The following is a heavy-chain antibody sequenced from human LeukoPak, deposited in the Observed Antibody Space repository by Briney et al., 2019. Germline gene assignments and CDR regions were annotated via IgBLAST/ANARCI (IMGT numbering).Heavy chain of an antibody. CDR1: GGSFSGYY. J-gene: IGHJ1*01. V-gene: IGHV4-34*01. Sequence: PSETLSLTCAVYGGSFSGYYWSWIRQPPGKGLEWIGEINHSGSTNYNPSLKSRVTISVDTSKNQFSLKLSSVTAADTAVYYCARGPGEMVVFRSLTGGYFQHWGQGTLVTVSS. CDR2: INHSGST. D-gene: IGHD5-24*01. CDR3: ARGPGEMVVFRSLTGGYFQH.